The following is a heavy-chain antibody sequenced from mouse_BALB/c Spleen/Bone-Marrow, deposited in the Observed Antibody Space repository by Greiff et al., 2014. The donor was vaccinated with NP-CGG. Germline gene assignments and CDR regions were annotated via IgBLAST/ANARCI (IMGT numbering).Heavy chain of an antibody. CDR3: ARDVGYGNYFVY. J-gene: IGHJ3*01. CDR2: SRNKAKYYTT. V-gene: IGHV7-1*02. CDR1: GFTFGDFY. D-gene: IGHD2-10*02. Sequence: EVQLVESGGGLVQPGDSLRLSCATSGFTFGDFYVEWVRQPPGKRLEWIAASRNKAKYYTTEYSASVKGRFIVSRDTSQSVLYLQMNALRAEDTVIYYCARDVGYGNYFVYWGQGTLVTVSA.